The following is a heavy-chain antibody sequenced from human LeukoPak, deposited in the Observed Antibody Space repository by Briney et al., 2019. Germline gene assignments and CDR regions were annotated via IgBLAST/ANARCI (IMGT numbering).Heavy chain of an antibody. CDR3: ARVVPPLYYFDY. J-gene: IGHJ4*02. V-gene: IGHV3-7*01. D-gene: IGHD3-10*01. Sequence: GGSLRLFCAASGFTFSSSWMSWVRQAPGKGLEWVANIKQDGSEKYYVDSVKGRFIISRDSAKNSLYLQMNSLRAEDTAVYYCARVVPPLYYFDYWGQGTLVTVSS. CDR2: IKQDGSEK. CDR1: GFTFSSSW.